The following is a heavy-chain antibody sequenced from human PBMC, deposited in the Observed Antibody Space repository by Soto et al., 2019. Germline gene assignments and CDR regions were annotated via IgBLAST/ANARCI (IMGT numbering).Heavy chain of an antibody. Sequence: PGGSLRLSCAASGFTFRDYYMDWVRQAPGKGLEWVGRIRNRANSYTTEYAASVKGRFTISRDDSKNPLYLQMNSLKTEDTALYYCTRSGGYYDSSPDYWGQGALVTVSS. J-gene: IGHJ4*02. CDR1: GFTFRDYY. CDR3: TRSGGYYDSSPDY. CDR2: IRNRANSYTT. D-gene: IGHD3-22*01. V-gene: IGHV3-72*01.